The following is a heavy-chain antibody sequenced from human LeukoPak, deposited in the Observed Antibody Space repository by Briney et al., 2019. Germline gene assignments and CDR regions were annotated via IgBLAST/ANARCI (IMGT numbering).Heavy chain of an antibody. D-gene: IGHD1-26*01. CDR1: GFAFHAFD. J-gene: IGHJ6*02. V-gene: IGHV3-43*02. CDR3: GTWAFYHGLDV. CDR2: IVNDGGKT. Sequence: GGSLRLSCAASGFAFHAFDMYWVRKAPGKVPKWVPRIVNDGGKTYYSDSVRGRFTVSRDNSKDSLHLQMNSLRSDDAALYYCGTWAFYHGLDVWGQGTTVTVSS.